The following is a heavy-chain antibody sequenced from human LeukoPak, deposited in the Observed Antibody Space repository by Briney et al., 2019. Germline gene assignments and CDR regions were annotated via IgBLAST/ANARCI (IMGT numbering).Heavy chain of an antibody. CDR2: IYYSGST. CDR3: ARAKRYYYGSGSVPQPDY. D-gene: IGHD3-10*01. J-gene: IGHJ4*02. Sequence: SETLSLTCTVSGGSISSYYWSWIRQPPGKGLEWIGYIYYSGSTSYNPSLKSRVTISVDTSKNQFSLKLSSVTAADTAVYYCARAKRYYYGSGSVPQPDYWGQGTLVTVSS. V-gene: IGHV4-59*01. CDR1: GGSISSYY.